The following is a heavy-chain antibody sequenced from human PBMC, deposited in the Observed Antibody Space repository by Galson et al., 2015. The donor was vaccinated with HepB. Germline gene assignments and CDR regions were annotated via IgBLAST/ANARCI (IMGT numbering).Heavy chain of an antibody. V-gene: IGHV3-33*07. Sequence: SLRLSCAASGFTFSRHGMNWVRQAPGKGLEWVATIWYDGSNKYYADSVKGRFTISRDNSKNTLSLQMNSLRAEDTAVYYCAREEDPYDFWSALDYWGQGTLVTVSS. CDR2: IWYDGSNK. J-gene: IGHJ4*02. CDR1: GFTFSRHG. CDR3: AREEDPYDFWSALDY. D-gene: IGHD3-3*01.